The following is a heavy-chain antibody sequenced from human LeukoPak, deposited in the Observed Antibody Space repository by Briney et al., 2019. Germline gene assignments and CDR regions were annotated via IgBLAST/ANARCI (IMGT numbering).Heavy chain of an antibody. D-gene: IGHD4-17*01. V-gene: IGHV1-69*06. CDR1: GGTFSSYA. Sequence: SVKVSCKASGGTFSSYAISWVRQAPGQGLEWMGGIIPIFGTANYAQKFQGRVTITADKSTSTAYVELSSLRSEDTAVYYCARQGHDYDDLYLGYWGQGTLVTVSS. J-gene: IGHJ4*02. CDR2: IIPIFGTA. CDR3: ARQGHDYDDLYLGY.